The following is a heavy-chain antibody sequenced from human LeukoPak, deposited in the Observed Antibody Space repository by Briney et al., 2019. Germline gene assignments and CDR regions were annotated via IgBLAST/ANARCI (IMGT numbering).Heavy chain of an antibody. Sequence: SQTLSLTCTVSGGSISSGGYYWSWIRQHPGKGLEWIGYIYYSGSTYYNPSLKSRVTISVDTSKNQFSLKLSSVTAADTAVYYCARVYYGSGSSDYWGQGTLVTVSS. CDR2: IYYSGST. J-gene: IGHJ4*02. D-gene: IGHD3-10*01. CDR1: GGSISSGGYY. V-gene: IGHV4-31*03. CDR3: ARVYYGSGSSDY.